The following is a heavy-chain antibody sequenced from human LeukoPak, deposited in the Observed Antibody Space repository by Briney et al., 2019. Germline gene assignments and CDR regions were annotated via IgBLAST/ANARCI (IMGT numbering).Heavy chain of an antibody. V-gene: IGHV4-34*01. CDR1: GGSFSGYY. CDR3: ARGLTGEAGYGFLSSGAHPYYFDY. Sequence: SETLSLTCAVYGGSFSGYYWSWIRQPPGKGLEWIGEINHSGSTNNNPSLKSRVTISGDTSKNQFSLKLSSVTAADTAVYYCARGLTGEAGYGFLSSGAHPYYFDYWGQGTLVTVSS. CDR2: INHSGST. D-gene: IGHD5-18*01. J-gene: IGHJ4*02.